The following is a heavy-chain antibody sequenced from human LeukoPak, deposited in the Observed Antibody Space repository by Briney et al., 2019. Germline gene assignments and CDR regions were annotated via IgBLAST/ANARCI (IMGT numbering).Heavy chain of an antibody. D-gene: IGHD6-19*01. CDR1: GFTFSHYW. V-gene: IGHV3-7*01. J-gene: IGHJ4*02. Sequence: GGSLRLSCAGSGFTFSHYWMSWVRQAPGKGLEWVANIRQDGSARSYVDSVKGRFTISRDNAKDSLFLQLDSLRADDTAVYYCARIGWPSNGGWYFGQWGQGTLATVSS. CDR3: ARIGWPSNGGWYFGQ. CDR2: IRQDGSAR.